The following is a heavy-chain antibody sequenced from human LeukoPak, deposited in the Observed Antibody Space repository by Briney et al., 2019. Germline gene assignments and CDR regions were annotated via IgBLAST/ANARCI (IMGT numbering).Heavy chain of an antibody. J-gene: IGHJ6*03. CDR1: GYTFSNYD. CDR3: ARGKNCSSTSCSGSYMDV. V-gene: IGHV1-18*01. CDR2: ISAYNGDT. Sequence: ASVKVSCKASGYTFSNYDINWVRQPPGKGLEWMGWISAYNGDTKYAQKFQGRVTMTTDTPTTKAYMELRSLTFNDTAVYYCARGKNCSSTSCSGSYMDVWGKGTTVTVSS. D-gene: IGHD2-2*01.